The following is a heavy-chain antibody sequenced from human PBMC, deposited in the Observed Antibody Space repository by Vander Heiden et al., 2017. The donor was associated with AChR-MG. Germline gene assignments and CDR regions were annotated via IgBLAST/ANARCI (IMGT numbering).Heavy chain of an antibody. CDR3: ARESYYGSGSYYKGAYYGMDV. CDR1: GGSFSGYY. D-gene: IGHD3-10*01. Sequence: QVQLQQWGAGLLKPSETLSLTCAVYGGSFSGYYWSGIRQPPGKGLEWIGEINHSGSTNYNPSLKSRVTISVDTSKNQFSLKLSSVTAADTAVYYCARESYYGSGSYYKGAYYGMDVWGQGTTVTVSS. V-gene: IGHV4-34*01. CDR2: INHSGST. J-gene: IGHJ6*02.